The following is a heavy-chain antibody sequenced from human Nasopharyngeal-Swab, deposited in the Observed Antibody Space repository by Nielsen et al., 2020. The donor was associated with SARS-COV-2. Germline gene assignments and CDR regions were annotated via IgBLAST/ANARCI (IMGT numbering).Heavy chain of an antibody. J-gene: IGHJ6*02. CDR2: IKQDASEV. Sequence: GESLKISCAASGFTFNVYWMSWVRQVPGKGLEWVANIKQDASEVYYVDSVKGRFTISRDNVKNSLYLQMNSLRDEDTAVYYCASSGYRLDYYSMDVWGQGTTVTVSS. D-gene: IGHD5-18*01. CDR1: GFTFNVYW. V-gene: IGHV3-7*01. CDR3: ASSGYRLDYYSMDV.